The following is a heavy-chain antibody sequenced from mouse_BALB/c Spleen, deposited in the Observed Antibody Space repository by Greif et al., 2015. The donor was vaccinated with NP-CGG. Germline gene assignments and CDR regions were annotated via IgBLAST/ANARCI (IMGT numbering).Heavy chain of an antibody. J-gene: IGHJ2*01. CDR2: IHPNSGNT. Sequence: GSVLVRPGASVKLSCKASGYTFTSSWMHWAKQRPGQGLEWIGEIHPNSGNTNYNEKFEGKATLTVDTSSSTAYVDLSSLTSEDSAVYYCAKSGDYDNSFDYWGQGTTLTVSS. CDR3: AKSGDYDNSFDY. V-gene: IGHV1S130*01. CDR1: GYTFTSSW. D-gene: IGHD2-4*01.